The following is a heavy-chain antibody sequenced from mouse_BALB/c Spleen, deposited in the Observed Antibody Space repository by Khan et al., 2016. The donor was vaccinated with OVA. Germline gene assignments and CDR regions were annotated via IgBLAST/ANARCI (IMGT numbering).Heavy chain of an antibody. J-gene: IGHJ2*01. Sequence: VELVESGPGLVAPSQSLSITCTVTGFSLTCYAIHWIRQPPGKGLEWLGVIWAGGSTNYNSALMSRLSISKDNSKSQVFLKMNSLQTHDTAMYYCARNREPDYFDYWGQGTTLTVSS. CDR1: GFSLTCYA. CDR3: ARNREPDYFDY. V-gene: IGHV2-9*02. CDR2: IWAGGST.